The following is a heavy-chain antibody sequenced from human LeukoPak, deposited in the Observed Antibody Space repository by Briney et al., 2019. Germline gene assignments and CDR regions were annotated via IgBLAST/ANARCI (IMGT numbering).Heavy chain of an antibody. Sequence: PSETLSLTRTVSGGSLSSYHWSWIRQPPGKGLEWIGYIYYSGSTYYNPSLKRRVTISVDPSKHQFSLKLSSVTAADTAVYYCARGQGIAVAGKWGQGTLVTVSS. CDR2: IYYSGST. CDR1: GGSLSSYH. CDR3: ARGQGIAVAGK. J-gene: IGHJ4*02. V-gene: IGHV4-59*01. D-gene: IGHD6-19*01.